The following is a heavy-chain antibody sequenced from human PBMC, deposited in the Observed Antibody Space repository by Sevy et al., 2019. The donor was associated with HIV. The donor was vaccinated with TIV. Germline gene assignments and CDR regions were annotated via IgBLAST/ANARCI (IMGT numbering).Heavy chain of an antibody. V-gene: IGHV4-59*01. CDR3: ARDFKGGDGYRSNGMDV. CDR1: GGSIISYY. D-gene: IGHD3-16*01. Sequence: SENLSLTCTVSGGSIISYYWSWIRQPPGKGLEWIGYIYNSFTTYYNPSLRSRVTISVDTSKNQFSLKLSSVTAADTAVYYCARDFKGGDGYRSNGMDVWGQGTTVTVSS. CDR2: IYNSFTT. J-gene: IGHJ6*02.